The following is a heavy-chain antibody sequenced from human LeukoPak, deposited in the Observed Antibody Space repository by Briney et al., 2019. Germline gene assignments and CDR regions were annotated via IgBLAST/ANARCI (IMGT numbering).Heavy chain of an antibody. CDR1: GGSVSSGSYY. CDR2: IYYSGST. CDR3: ARILAYCGGDCRNSIDY. Sequence: SETLSLTCTVSGGSVSSGSYYWSWIRQPPGKGLEWIGYIYYSGSTNYNPSLKSRVTISVDTSKNQFSLKLSSVTAADTAVYYCARILAYCGGDCRNSIDYWGQGTLVTVSS. D-gene: IGHD2-21*02. J-gene: IGHJ4*02. V-gene: IGHV4-61*01.